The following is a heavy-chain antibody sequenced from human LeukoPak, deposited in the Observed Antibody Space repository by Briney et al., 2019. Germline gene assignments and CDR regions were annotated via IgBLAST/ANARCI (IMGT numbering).Heavy chain of an antibody. Sequence: SETLSLTCAVYGGSFSGYYWSWIRQHPGKGLEWIGYIYYSGSTYYNPSLKSQVTISVDTSKNQFSLKLSSVTAADTAVYYCARDSPAGSGPIISIAFDIWGQGTMVTVSS. CDR1: GGSFSGYY. V-gene: IGHV4-31*11. CDR2: IYYSGST. CDR3: ARDSPAGSGPIISIAFDI. D-gene: IGHD3-10*01. J-gene: IGHJ3*02.